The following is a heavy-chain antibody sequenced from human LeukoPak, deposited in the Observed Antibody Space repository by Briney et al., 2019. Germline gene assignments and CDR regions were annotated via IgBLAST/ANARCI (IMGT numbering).Heavy chain of an antibody. V-gene: IGHV4-59*01. Sequence: PSETLSLTCTVSGGSISSYYWSWIRQPPGKGLEWIGYIYYSGSTNYNPPLKSRVTISVDTSKNQFSLKLSSVTAANTAVYYCARADYAIYDAFDIWGQGTMVTVSS. J-gene: IGHJ3*02. CDR3: ARADYAIYDAFDI. CDR1: GGSISSYY. CDR2: IYYSGST. D-gene: IGHD2-2*01.